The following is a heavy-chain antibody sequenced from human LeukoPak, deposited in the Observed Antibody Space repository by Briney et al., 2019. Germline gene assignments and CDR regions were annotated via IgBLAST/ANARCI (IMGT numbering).Heavy chain of an antibody. D-gene: IGHD3-3*01. CDR1: GYTFTSYY. V-gene: IGHV1-46*01. Sequence: ASVKVSCKASGYTFTSYYMHWVRQAPGQGLEWMGIINPSGGSTSYAQKFQGRVTVTRDTSTSTVYMELSSLRSEDTAVYYCARDPSGQYTPQLDIFDYWGQGTLVTVSS. CDR2: INPSGGST. CDR3: ARDPSGQYTPQLDIFDY. J-gene: IGHJ4*02.